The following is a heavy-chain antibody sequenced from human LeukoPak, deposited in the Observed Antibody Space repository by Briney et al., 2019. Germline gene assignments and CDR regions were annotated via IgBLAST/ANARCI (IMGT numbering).Heavy chain of an antibody. Sequence: ASVKVSCKASGYTFTSYAMHWVRQAPGQRLEWMGWINAGNGNTKYSQKFQGRVTITRDTSASTAYMELSSLRSEDTAVYYCARAGSGWYEDWFDPWGQGTLVTVSS. V-gene: IGHV1-3*01. J-gene: IGHJ5*02. CDR1: GYTFTSYA. CDR2: INAGNGNT. CDR3: ARAGSGWYEDWFDP. D-gene: IGHD6-19*01.